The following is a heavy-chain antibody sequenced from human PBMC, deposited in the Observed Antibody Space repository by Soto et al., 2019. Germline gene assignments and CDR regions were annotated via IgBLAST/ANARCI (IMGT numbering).Heavy chain of an antibody. CDR1: GGSISSSSYY. D-gene: IGHD3-10*01. CDR2: IYYSGST. CDR3: ATGRGVTTKAKYFDY. J-gene: IGHJ4*02. V-gene: IGHV4-39*07. Sequence: SSETLSLTCTVSGGSISSSSYYWGWIRRPPGKGLEWIGSIYYSGSTNYNPSLKSRVTISVDTSKNQFSLKLSSVTAADTAVYYCATGRGVTTKAKYFDYWGQGTLVTVSS.